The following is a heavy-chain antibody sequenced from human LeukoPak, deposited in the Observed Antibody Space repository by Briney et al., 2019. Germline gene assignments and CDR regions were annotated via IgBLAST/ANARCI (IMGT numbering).Heavy chain of an antibody. D-gene: IGHD5-18*01. J-gene: IGHJ4*02. V-gene: IGHV4-59*08. CDR3: ARHSYSYGSFDY. Sequence: SETLSLTCTVSGGSISSYYWSWIRQPPGKGLEWIGYIYYSGSTNYNPSLKSRVTISVDTSKNQFSLKLSSVTAADTPVYYCARHSYSYGSFDYWGQGTLVTVSS. CDR2: IYYSGST. CDR1: GGSISSYY.